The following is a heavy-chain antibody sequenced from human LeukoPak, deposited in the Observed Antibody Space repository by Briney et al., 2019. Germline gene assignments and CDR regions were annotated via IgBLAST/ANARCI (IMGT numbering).Heavy chain of an antibody. CDR3: ARRADDSSWSYFDF. D-gene: IGHD6-13*01. CDR2: INSDGSST. J-gene: IGHJ4*02. V-gene: IGHV3-74*01. CDR1: GFTFSSYW. Sequence: PGGSLRLSCAASGFTFSSYWMYWVRQAPGKGLVWVSRINSDGSSTNYADSVKGRFTISRDNAKNTLYLQMNSLRVEDTAVYYCARRADDSSWSYFDFWGQGTLATVSS.